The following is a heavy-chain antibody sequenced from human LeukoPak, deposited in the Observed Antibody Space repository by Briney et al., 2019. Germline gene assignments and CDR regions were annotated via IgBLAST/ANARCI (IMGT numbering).Heavy chain of an antibody. CDR3: ARGRSNNYFDY. Sequence: GSLRLSCAASGFIFSNYSMNWVRQAPGKGLEWVSYISSSSSTIYHADSVKGRFTISRDNAKNSLYLQMNSLRAEDTAVYYCARGRSNNYFDYWGQGTLVTVSS. J-gene: IGHJ4*02. V-gene: IGHV3-48*01. D-gene: IGHD4-11*01. CDR1: GFIFSNYS. CDR2: ISSSSSTI.